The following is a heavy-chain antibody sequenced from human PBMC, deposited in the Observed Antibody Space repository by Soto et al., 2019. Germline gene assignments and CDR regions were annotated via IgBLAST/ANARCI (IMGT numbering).Heavy chain of an antibody. CDR3: AKTTRGETGDGTDCYNAGWFDP. CDR1: GGSISSYY. CDR2: IYYSGST. Sequence: SETLSLTCTVSGGSISSYYWSWIRQPPGKGLEWIGYIYYSGSTNYNPSLKRRVTISVDMSKNQFSLKLSSVTAADTAVYYCAKTTRGETGDGTDCYNAGWFDPWGQGTLVTVSS. D-gene: IGHD2-2*02. V-gene: IGHV4-59*12. J-gene: IGHJ5*02.